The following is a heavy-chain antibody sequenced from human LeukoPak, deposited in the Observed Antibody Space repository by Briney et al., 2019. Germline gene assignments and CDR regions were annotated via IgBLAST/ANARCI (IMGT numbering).Heavy chain of an antibody. CDR3: ARAVVVTAKNWFDP. D-gene: IGHD2-21*02. CDR1: GGSISTSNYY. J-gene: IGHJ5*02. V-gene: IGHV4-39*07. Sequence: SETLSLTCTVSGGSISTSNYYWGWIRQPPGKGLEWIGNIFYSGSTYYNPSLKSRVTISVDTSKNQFSLKLSSVTAADTAVYYCARAVVVTAKNWFDPWGQGTLVTVSS. CDR2: IFYSGST.